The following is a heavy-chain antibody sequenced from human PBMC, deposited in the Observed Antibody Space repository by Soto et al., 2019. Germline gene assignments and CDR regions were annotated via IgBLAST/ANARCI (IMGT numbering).Heavy chain of an antibody. Sequence: SETLSLTCPVSGYSITNFYWSWIRQSASKGLEWIGRIYTRGSTDYNPSLKSRVIMSIDTSKNRVSLTLSSVTAADTAIYYCARGGAYYFDSWGQGILVTVSS. J-gene: IGHJ4*02. V-gene: IGHV4-4*07. CDR2: IYTRGST. CDR1: GYSITNFY. D-gene: IGHD3-16*01. CDR3: ARGGAYYFDS.